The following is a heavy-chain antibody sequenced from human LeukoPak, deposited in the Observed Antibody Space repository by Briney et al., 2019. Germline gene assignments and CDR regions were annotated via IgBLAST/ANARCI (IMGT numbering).Heavy chain of an antibody. J-gene: IGHJ5*02. D-gene: IGHD2-2*01. V-gene: IGHV1-2*02. CDR2: INPNSGGT. CDR1: GYTFTGYY. CDR3: ARVRGYCSSTSCYALTFDP. Sequence: ASAKVSCKASGYTFTGYYMHWVRQAPGQGLEWMGWINPNSGGTNYAQKFQGRVTMTRDTSISTAYMELSSLRSEDTAVYYCARVRGYCSSTSCYALTFDPWGQGTLVTVSS.